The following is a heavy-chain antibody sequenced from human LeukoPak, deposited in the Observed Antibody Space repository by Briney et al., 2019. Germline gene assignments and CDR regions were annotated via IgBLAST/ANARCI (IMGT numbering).Heavy chain of an antibody. Sequence: GRSLRLSCAASGFTFRSYAMHWVRQAPGKGPEWVAVMSYDGSDKYYADSVKGRFTISRDNSENALYLQMDSLRSDDTAVYYCARDRWYYGSGSYLPDMDVWGQGTTVTVSS. CDR2: MSYDGSDK. CDR1: GFTFRSYA. CDR3: ARDRWYYGSGSYLPDMDV. D-gene: IGHD3-10*01. V-gene: IGHV3-30*01. J-gene: IGHJ6*02.